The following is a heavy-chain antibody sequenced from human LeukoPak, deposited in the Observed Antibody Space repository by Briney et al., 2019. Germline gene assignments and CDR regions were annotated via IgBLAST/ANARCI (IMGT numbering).Heavy chain of an antibody. CDR2: INPSVGST. D-gene: IGHD6-19*01. Sequence: ASVKVSGKASGHTFTSYYMHWVRQVPGQGLEWMGIINPSVGSTSFAQKFQGRVTMTSDTPTSTVYMELSSLRSEDTAVYYCARDQQWLITGEDAFDIWGQGTMVTVSS. V-gene: IGHV1-46*01. CDR3: ARDQQWLITGEDAFDI. CDR1: GHTFTSYY. J-gene: IGHJ3*02.